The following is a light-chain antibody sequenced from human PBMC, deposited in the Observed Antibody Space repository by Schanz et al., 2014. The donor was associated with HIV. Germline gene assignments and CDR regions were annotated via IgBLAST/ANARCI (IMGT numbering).Light chain of an antibody. V-gene: IGKV3-20*01. CDR2: ATS. CDR1: QRLSSSY. CDR3: QQYGSSPPRYT. J-gene: IGKJ2*01. Sequence: EIVLTQSPGSLSLSPGGRATLSCGASQRLSSSYLAWYQQKRDQPPRLVIYATSTRAAGIPDRFSGTGSGTDFTLTISSLEPEDFAVYYCQQYGSSPPRYTFGQGTKVEI.